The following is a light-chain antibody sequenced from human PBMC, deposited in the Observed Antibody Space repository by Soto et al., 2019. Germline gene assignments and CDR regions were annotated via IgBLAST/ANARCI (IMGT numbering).Light chain of an antibody. V-gene: IGKV1-9*01. Sequence: DIHLTQSPSFLSASVGDRVTITCRASQGIASSLAWYQQKAGKAPKLLIYAASTLESGVPSRFSGSGSGTEFTLTISSLQPEDFAINYWQQFNSYPLTFGGGTKVEIK. CDR1: QGIASS. CDR3: QQFNSYPLT. CDR2: AAS. J-gene: IGKJ4*01.